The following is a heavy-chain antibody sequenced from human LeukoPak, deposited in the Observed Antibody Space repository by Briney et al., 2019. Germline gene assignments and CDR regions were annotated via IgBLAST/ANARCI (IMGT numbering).Heavy chain of an antibody. Sequence: SETLSLTCTVSGGSISSSSYYWGWIRQPPGKGLEWIGSIYYSGSTYYNPSLKSRVTIPVDTSKNQFSLKLSSVTAADTAVYYCARQSIAAAGPLTSDYWGQGTLVTVSS. V-gene: IGHV4-39*01. D-gene: IGHD6-13*01. CDR2: IYYSGST. CDR1: GGSISSSSYY. CDR3: ARQSIAAAGPLTSDY. J-gene: IGHJ4*02.